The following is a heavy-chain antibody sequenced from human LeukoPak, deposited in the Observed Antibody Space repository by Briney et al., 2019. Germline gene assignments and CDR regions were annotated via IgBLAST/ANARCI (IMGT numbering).Heavy chain of an antibody. D-gene: IGHD3-16*02. CDR2: ISAYNGNT. V-gene: IGHV1-18*01. J-gene: IGHJ4*02. CDR1: GYTFTSYG. Sequence: ASVKVCCKASGYTFTSYGSSWVRQAAGQGLEWMGWISAYNGNTNYAQKLQGRVTMTTDTSTSTAYMELRSLRSDDTAVYYCARAYDYVWGSYRYCSFEYWGQGTLVTVSS. CDR3: ARAYDYVWGSYRYCSFEY.